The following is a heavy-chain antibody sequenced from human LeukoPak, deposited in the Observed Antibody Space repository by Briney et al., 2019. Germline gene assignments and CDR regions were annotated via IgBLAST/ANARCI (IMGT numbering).Heavy chain of an antibody. D-gene: IGHD3-22*01. V-gene: IGHV4-39*01. CDR2: IYYSGST. CDR1: GGSISGSSYY. J-gene: IGHJ4*02. Sequence: PSETLSLTCTVSGGSISGSSYYWGWIRQPPGKGLEWIGSIYYSGSTYYNPSLKSRVTISVDTSKNQFSLKLSSVTAADTAVYYCARRRAAYYYDSSGYYYQFLPPGVFDYWGQGTLVTVSS. CDR3: ARRRAAYYYDSSGYYYQFLPPGVFDY.